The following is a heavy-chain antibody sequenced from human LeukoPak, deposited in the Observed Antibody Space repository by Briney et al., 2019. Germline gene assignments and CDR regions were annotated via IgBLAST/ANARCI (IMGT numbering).Heavy chain of an antibody. D-gene: IGHD3-22*01. V-gene: IGHV4-4*07. J-gene: IGHJ6*03. CDR3: ARDLLVRANYYDSSGYYLYYYYMDV. Sequence: PSETLSLTCTVSGGSISSYYWSWIRQPAGKGLEWIGRIYTSGSTNYNPSLKSRVTMSVDTSKNQSSLKLSSVTAADTAVYYCARDLLVRANYYDSSGYYLYYYYMDVWGKGTTVTVSS. CDR2: IYTSGST. CDR1: GGSISSYY.